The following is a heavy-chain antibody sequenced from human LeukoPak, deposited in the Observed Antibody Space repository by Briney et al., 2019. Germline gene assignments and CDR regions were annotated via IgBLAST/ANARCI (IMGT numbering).Heavy chain of an antibody. CDR1: GFTFSNYG. CDR2: ISSSSRSI. V-gene: IGHV3-48*02. CDR3: ARDGRFDY. D-gene: IGHD1-26*01. Sequence: QPGTSLRLSCAASGFTFSNYGTHWVRQAPGKGLEWVPYISSSSRSIYYADSVKGRFTISRDNAKNSLYLQMNSLRDEDTAVYYCARDGRFDYWGQGTLVTVSS. J-gene: IGHJ4*02.